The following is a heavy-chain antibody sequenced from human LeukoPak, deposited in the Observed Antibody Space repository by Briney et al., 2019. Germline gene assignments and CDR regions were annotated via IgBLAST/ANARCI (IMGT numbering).Heavy chain of an antibody. J-gene: IGHJ6*02. CDR2: IYYSGST. D-gene: IGHD2-21*02. Sequence: SGTLSLTCTVSGGSISSYYWSWIRQPPGKGLEWIGYIYYSGSTNYNPSLKSRVTISVDTSKNQFSLKLSSVTAADTAVYYCARAYCGGDCPTHYYYGMDVWGQGTTVTVSS. CDR3: ARAYCGGDCPTHYYYGMDV. V-gene: IGHV4-59*01. CDR1: GGSISSYY.